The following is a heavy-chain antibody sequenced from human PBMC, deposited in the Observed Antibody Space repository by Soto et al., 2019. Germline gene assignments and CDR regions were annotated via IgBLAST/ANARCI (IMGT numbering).Heavy chain of an antibody. V-gene: IGHV3-23*01. J-gene: IGHJ6*02. CDR2: ISGSGGST. CDR1: GFTFSSYA. D-gene: IGHD2-21*02. CDR3: AKDLIKLTVTAIQYYYYGMDV. Sequence: GGSLRLSGAASGFTFSSYAMSWVRQAPGKGLEWVSAISGSGGSTYYADSVKGRFTISRDNSKNTLYLQMNSLRAEDTAVYYCAKDLIKLTVTAIQYYYYGMDVWGQGTTVTVSS.